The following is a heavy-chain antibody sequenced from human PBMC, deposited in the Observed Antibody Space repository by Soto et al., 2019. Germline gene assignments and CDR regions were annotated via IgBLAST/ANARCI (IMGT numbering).Heavy chain of an antibody. J-gene: IGHJ4*02. V-gene: IGHV3-7*01. CDR1: GFTFSDYL. CDR2: IKQDGNEK. Sequence: EVQLVDSGGALVQPGESLRLSCAASGFTFSDYLMTWVRQAPGKGLEWVATIKQDGNEKYYVDSVKGRFTISRDNAKNPLYLQLNALRAEDTAVYYCARGHWLGKWGQGTLVTVSS. D-gene: IGHD6-19*01. CDR3: ARGHWLGK.